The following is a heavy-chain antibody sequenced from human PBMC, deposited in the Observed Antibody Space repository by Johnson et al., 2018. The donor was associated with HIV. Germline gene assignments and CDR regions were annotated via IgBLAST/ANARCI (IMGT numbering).Heavy chain of an antibody. CDR3: ARDYRGRTVDAFDV. CDR1: GFTFSSYG. CDR2: IGFDVTKS. D-gene: IGHD3-16*02. J-gene: IGHJ3*01. V-gene: IGHV3-30*02. Sequence: QVQLVESGGGVVQPGRSLRLSCAASGFTFSSYGMHWVRQAPGKGLEWVAFIGFDVTKSYYADSLKGRFTISRDNSKNMLDLQMNSLRAGDAAVYYCARDYRGRTVDAFDVWGQGTLVIVSS.